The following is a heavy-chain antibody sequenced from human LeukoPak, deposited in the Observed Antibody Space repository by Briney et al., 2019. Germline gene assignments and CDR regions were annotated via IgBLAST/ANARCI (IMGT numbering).Heavy chain of an antibody. Sequence: GASVKVSCKASGYTFTSYYMHWVRQAPGQGLEWMGIINPSGGSTSYAQKFQGRVTMTRDTSTSTVYMELSSLRSEDTAVYYCARVRPPFVVVTANDLDFDYWGQGTLVTVSS. CDR1: GYTFTSYY. CDR2: INPSGGST. J-gene: IGHJ4*02. D-gene: IGHD2-21*02. V-gene: IGHV1-46*01. CDR3: ARVRPPFVVVTANDLDFDY.